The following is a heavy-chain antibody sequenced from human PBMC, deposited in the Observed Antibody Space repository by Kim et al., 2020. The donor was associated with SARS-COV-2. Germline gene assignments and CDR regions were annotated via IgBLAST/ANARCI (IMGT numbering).Heavy chain of an antibody. J-gene: IGHJ4*02. Sequence: YAASVKGRFTISRDNAKNSLYLQMNSLRAEDTAVYYCAREFYGDWWYFDYWGQGTLVTVSS. V-gene: IGHV3-48*03. D-gene: IGHD2-8*02. CDR3: AREFYGDWWYFDY.